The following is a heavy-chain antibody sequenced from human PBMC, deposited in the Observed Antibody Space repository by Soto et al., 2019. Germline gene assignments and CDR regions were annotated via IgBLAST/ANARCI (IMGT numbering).Heavy chain of an antibody. J-gene: IGHJ6*02. CDR1: GLTSSGLG. Sequence: EVRLEESGGGFVQPGGALRLSCVFSGLTSSGLGLNWVRQAAGKGLEWLSYISASGDTVDYIDSVRGRFTISRDNAKQSLFLQMRALRVEDTAVYYCAGLSLTGGVYVWCQGTTVTVSS. D-gene: IGHD3-16*01. CDR2: ISASGDTV. CDR3: AGLSLTGGVYV. V-gene: IGHV3-48*03.